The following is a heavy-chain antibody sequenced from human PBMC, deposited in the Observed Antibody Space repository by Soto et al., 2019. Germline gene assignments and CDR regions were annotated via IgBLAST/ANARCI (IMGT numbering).Heavy chain of an antibody. CDR2: IIPLLNTP. J-gene: IGHJ6*02. Sequence: SVKVSCKASGGTFSSYAVSWVRQAPGQGLEWMGVIIPLLNTPKYVQKFQGRVAITADASATTAYMELSSLRSEDTAVYYCARESSSPNYYYYGMDVWGQGTTVTVSS. CDR3: ARESSSPNYYYYGMDV. D-gene: IGHD6-6*01. CDR1: GGTFSSYA. V-gene: IGHV1-69*13.